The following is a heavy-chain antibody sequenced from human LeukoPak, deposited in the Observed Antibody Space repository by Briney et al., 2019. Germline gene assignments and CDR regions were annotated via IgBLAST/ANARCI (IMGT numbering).Heavy chain of an antibody. CDR3: ARQDGLFYDF. J-gene: IGHJ4*02. V-gene: IGHV3-73*01. D-gene: IGHD3/OR15-3a*01. CDR2: IRSKANTYTT. CDR1: GFTFSGSA. Sequence: PGGSLRLSCAASGFTFSGSAMHWVRQASGKGLEWVGLIRSKANTYTTTYAASVKGRFTISRDDSKNTAYLQMNSLKTEDTAMYYCARQDGLFYDFWGQGTLVTVSS.